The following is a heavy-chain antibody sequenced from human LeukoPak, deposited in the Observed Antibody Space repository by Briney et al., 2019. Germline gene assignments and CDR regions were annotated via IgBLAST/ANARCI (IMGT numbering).Heavy chain of an antibody. CDR3: ARRSQENRVTTAKNWFDP. V-gene: IGHV4-59*08. Sequence: SGTLSLTCTVSGDSISSSYWGWIRHPPGKGLEWIGYVYYTGSTNYNPSLKSRVTISVDTSKNQFSLKLSSVTAADTAVYYCARRSQENRVTTAKNWFDPWGQGTQVTVSS. CDR2: VYYTGST. D-gene: IGHD4-17*01. CDR1: GDSISSSY. J-gene: IGHJ5*02.